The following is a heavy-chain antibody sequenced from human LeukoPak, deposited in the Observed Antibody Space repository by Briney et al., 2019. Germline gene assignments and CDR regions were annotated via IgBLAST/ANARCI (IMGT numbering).Heavy chain of an antibody. D-gene: IGHD6-13*01. CDR1: GFTSSSFA. CDR3: ARGPYSSSWYFGWFDP. J-gene: IGHJ5*02. Sequence: GRSLRLSCAASGFTSSSFAMHWGRQAPGKGLEWGAGLSYDGSNKYYADSVTCRFTISRDNSKNTLYLQMNSLRAEDTAVYYCARGPYSSSWYFGWFDPWGQGTLVTVSS. V-gene: IGHV3-30*04. CDR2: LSYDGSNK.